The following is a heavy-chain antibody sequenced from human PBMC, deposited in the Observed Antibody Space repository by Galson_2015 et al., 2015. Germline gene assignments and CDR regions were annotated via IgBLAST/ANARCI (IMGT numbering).Heavy chain of an antibody. Sequence: SLRLSCAASGFTFSSYSMNWVRQAPGKGLEWVSSISSSSSYIYYADSVKGRFTISRDNAKNSLYLQMNSLRAEDTAVYYCARGISSSQIFDYWGQGTLVTVSS. J-gene: IGHJ4*02. CDR3: ARGISSSQIFDY. CDR2: ISSSSSYI. CDR1: GFTFSSYS. D-gene: IGHD6-13*01. V-gene: IGHV3-21*01.